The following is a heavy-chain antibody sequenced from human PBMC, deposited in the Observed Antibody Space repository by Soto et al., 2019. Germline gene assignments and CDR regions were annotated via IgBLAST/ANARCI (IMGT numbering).Heavy chain of an antibody. Sequence: ASVKVSCKASGYTFTDYYMHWVRQAPGQGLEWMGWINPNSGGTNYAQKFQGWVTMTRDTSISTAYMELSRLRSDDTAVYYCARGPPDILTGYTYYYYYGMDVWGQGTTVTVSS. J-gene: IGHJ6*02. CDR2: INPNSGGT. CDR3: ARGPPDILTGYTYYYYYGMDV. V-gene: IGHV1-2*04. D-gene: IGHD3-9*01. CDR1: GYTFTDYY.